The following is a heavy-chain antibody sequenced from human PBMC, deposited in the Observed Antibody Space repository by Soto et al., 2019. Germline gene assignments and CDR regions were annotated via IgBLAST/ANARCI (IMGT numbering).Heavy chain of an antibody. Sequence: QVQLVESGGGVVQPGRSLRLSCAASGFTFSPYGMHWVRQAPGKGLEWVAVISYDGSNKYYADSVKGRFTISGDNSKNTLYLQMNSLRADDTAVYYCAKDVGDFWSGSADYWGQGTLVTVSS. D-gene: IGHD3-3*01. V-gene: IGHV3-30*18. CDR2: ISYDGSNK. CDR1: GFTFSPYG. CDR3: AKDVGDFWSGSADY. J-gene: IGHJ4*02.